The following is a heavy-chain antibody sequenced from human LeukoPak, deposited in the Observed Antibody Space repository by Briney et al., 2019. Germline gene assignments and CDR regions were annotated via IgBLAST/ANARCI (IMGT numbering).Heavy chain of an antibody. CDR1: GYTFIGYY. J-gene: IGHJ4*02. Sequence: ASGKVSCKASGYTFIGYYMHWVRQAPGQGPEWMGWINPKSGDTKNAQKFQGRVTMTRDTSISTSYMGLSRLRSDDTAVYYCARAEGSGCYDYWGQGTMVTVPS. CDR2: INPKSGDT. V-gene: IGHV1-2*02. D-gene: IGHD6-19*01. CDR3: ARAEGSGCYDY.